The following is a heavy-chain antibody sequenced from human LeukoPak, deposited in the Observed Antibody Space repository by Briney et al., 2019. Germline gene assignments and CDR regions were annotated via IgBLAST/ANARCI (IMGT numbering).Heavy chain of an antibody. D-gene: IGHD3-22*01. Sequence: GGSLRLSCAASGFTFSSYAMHWVRQAPGKGLEWVAVISYDGSNKYYADSVKGRFTISRDNSKNTLYLQMNSLRAEDTAVYYCAKEAYRYYYDSSGYYPFDYWGQGTLVTVSS. CDR2: ISYDGSNK. CDR1: GFTFSSYA. J-gene: IGHJ4*02. V-gene: IGHV3-30*04. CDR3: AKEAYRYYYDSSGYYPFDY.